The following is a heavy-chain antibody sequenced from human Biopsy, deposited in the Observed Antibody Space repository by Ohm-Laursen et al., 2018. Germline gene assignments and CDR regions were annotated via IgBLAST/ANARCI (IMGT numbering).Heavy chain of an antibody. CDR3: ALQSVAQMKNFDY. D-gene: IGHD6-19*01. CDR1: GFSFTGYY. Sequence: GASVKASCQASGFSFTGYYIHWVRQAPGQGLEWMGWISPKSGGTNYAQKFQGNITMTKNTSMSTAYMEMSRLRSDDTAVYYCALQSVAQMKNFDYWGQGTLVIVSS. J-gene: IGHJ4*02. V-gene: IGHV1-2*02. CDR2: ISPKSGGT.